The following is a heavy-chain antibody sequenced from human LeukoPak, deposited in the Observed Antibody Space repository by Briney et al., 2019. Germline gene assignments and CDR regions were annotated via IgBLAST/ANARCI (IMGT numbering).Heavy chain of an antibody. V-gene: IGHV1-69*13. CDR1: GGTFSSYA. CDR2: IIPIFGTA. J-gene: IGHJ6*02. Sequence: SVKVSCKASGGTFSSYAISWVRQAPGQGLEWMGGIIPIFGTANYAQKFQGRVTITADESTSTAYMELSSLRSEDTAVYCCASANGDYVDYYYYGMDVWGQGTTVTVSS. D-gene: IGHD4-17*01. CDR3: ASANGDYVDYYYYGMDV.